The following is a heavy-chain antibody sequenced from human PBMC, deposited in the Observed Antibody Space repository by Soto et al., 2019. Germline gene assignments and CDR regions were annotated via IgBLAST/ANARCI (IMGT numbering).Heavy chain of an antibody. CDR3: ARVLSCSGGSCYPLYGMDV. CDR1: GSTFTSYA. J-gene: IGHJ6*02. CDR2: INAGNGNT. V-gene: IGHV1-3*01. Sequence: SVQVSCKASGSTFTSYAMHWVRQAPGQRLEWMGWINAGNGNTKYSQKFQGRVTITRDTSASTAYMELSSLRSEDTAVYYCARVLSCSGGSCYPLYGMDVWGQGTTVTV. D-gene: IGHD2-15*01.